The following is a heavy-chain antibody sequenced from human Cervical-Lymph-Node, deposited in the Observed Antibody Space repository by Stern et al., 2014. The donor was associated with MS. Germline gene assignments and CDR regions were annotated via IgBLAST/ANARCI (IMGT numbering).Heavy chain of an antibody. Sequence: QLVQSGAEVKKPGASVKVSCTAAGYIFTAYYIHLLRQAPGQGLVWLGWIDPDRGGTNYAQKFQGRVTMTRDTSISTAYMELTSPTSDDTAVYYCARMAYSNIYYAGLDIWGQGTMVTVSS. V-gene: IGHV1-2*02. CDR1: GYIFTAYY. CDR2: IDPDRGGT. CDR3: ARMAYSNIYYAGLDI. D-gene: IGHD6-13*01. J-gene: IGHJ3*02.